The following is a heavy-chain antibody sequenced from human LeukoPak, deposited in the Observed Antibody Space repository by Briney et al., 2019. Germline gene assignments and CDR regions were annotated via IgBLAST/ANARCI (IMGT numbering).Heavy chain of an antibody. CDR2: ISAYNGNT. V-gene: IGHV1-18*01. J-gene: IGHJ3*02. Sequence: GASVKVSCKASGYTFTSYGISWVRQAPGQGLGWMGWISAYNGNTNYAQKLQGRVTMTTDTSTSTAYMELRSLRSDDTAVYYCARDSSTYYYDSSGGDGAFDIWGQGTMVTVSS. CDR1: GYTFTSYG. CDR3: ARDSSTYYYDSSGGDGAFDI. D-gene: IGHD3-22*01.